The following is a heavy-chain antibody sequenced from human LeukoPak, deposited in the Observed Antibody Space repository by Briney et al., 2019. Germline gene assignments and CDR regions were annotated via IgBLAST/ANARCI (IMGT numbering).Heavy chain of an antibody. J-gene: IGHJ6*03. CDR1: GFTFSSYW. Sequence: GGSLRLSCAASGFTFSSYWMSWVRQAPGKGLEWVANIKQDGSEKYYVDSVKGRFTISRDNAKNSLYLQMNSLRAEDTAVYYCAGNKVAVAGRYYYYYYMDVWGKGTTVTVSS. D-gene: IGHD6-19*01. V-gene: IGHV3-7*03. CDR2: IKQDGSEK. CDR3: AGNKVAVAGRYYYYYYMDV.